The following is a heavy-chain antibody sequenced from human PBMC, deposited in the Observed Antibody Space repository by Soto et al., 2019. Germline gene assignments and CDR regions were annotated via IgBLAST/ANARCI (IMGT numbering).Heavy chain of an antibody. V-gene: IGHV4-31*01. CDR3: ARGLSAATVVTCYFDY. CDR1: GDSISSSDYY. CDR2: IYSSGNT. Sequence: QVHLQESGPGLVKPSQTLSLTCTVSGDSISSSDYYWSWIRQPPGKGLEWIGYIYSSGNTYYNPSLKRLLTTSVATSKNQFSLKLNSVTAAATALYYCARGLSAATVVTCYFDYWGQGTLVTVSS. D-gene: IGHD4-17*01. J-gene: IGHJ4*02.